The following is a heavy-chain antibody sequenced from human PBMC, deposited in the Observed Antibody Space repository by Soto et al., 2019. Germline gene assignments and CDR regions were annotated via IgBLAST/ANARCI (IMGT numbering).Heavy chain of an antibody. J-gene: IGHJ4*02. CDR3: AKHLIGGRLQSPFAL. D-gene: IGHD3-22*01. V-gene: IGHV3-23*01. CDR1: GFSFGTYT. CDR2: LSDSVGTT. Sequence: GGSLRLSCAVSGFSFGTYTVNWVRQAPGMGLEWVSGLSDSVGTTHYAYSVKGRFTISRDKSKNTLYLQMNNLRAEDTAVYYCAKHLIGGRLQSPFALWCQGTQVTVSS.